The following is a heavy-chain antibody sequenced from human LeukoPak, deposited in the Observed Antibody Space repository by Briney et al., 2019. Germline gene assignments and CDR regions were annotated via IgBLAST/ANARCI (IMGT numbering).Heavy chain of an antibody. CDR3: ARDLGSSWYSLDY. J-gene: IGHJ4*02. D-gene: IGHD6-13*01. CDR2: INPNGGGT. V-gene: IGHV1-2*02. Sequence: ASVKVSCKASGYTFTGYYMHWVRQAPGQGLERMGWINPNGGGTNYAQKFQGRVTMTRDTSISTAYMELSRLRSDDTAVYYCARDLGSSWYSLDYWGQGTLVTVSS. CDR1: GYTFTGYY.